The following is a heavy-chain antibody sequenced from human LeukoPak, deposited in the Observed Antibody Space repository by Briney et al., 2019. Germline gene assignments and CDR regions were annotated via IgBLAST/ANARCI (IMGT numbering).Heavy chain of an antibody. Sequence: PGGSLRLSCAASGFTFSSYGMHWVRQAPGKGLEWVAVISYDGSNKYYADSVKGRFTISRDNSKNTLYLQMNSLRAEDTAVYYCAKDGDYWGQGTLVIVSS. CDR1: GFTFSSYG. J-gene: IGHJ4*02. CDR2: ISYDGSNK. CDR3: AKDGDY. V-gene: IGHV3-30*18.